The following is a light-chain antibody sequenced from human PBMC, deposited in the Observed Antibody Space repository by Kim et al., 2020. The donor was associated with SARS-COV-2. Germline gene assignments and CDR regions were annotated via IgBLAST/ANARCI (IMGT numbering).Light chain of an antibody. V-gene: IGKV3-11*01. Sequence: PGERATLSCRASQSVSSYLAWYQQKPGQAPRLLIYDASNRATGIPARFSGSGSGTDFTLTISSLEPEDFAVYYCQQRSNWPPLWTFGQGTKVDIK. CDR1: QSVSSY. CDR3: QQRSNWPPLWT. J-gene: IGKJ1*01. CDR2: DAS.